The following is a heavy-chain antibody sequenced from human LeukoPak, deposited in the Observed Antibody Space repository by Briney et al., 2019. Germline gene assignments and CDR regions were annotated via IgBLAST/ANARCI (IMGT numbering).Heavy chain of an antibody. CDR2: VDYSGRP. CDR1: GGSITNSDYF. D-gene: IGHD3-10*01. CDR3: ARLDASLAHLSGSFPDY. Sequence: PSETLPLTCTVSGGSITNSDYFWGWIRQPPGKGLEWMGNVDYSGRPHRNPSLMGRVTINADRSRNQFSLNLSSVTAADTAVYFCARLDASLAHLSGSFPDYWGQGALVTVSS. V-gene: IGHV4-39*01. J-gene: IGHJ4*02.